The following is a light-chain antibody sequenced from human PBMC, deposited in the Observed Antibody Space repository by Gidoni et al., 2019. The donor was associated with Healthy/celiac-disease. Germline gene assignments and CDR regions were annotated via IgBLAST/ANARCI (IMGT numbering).Light chain of an antibody. V-gene: IGKV3-11*01. CDR2: DAS. CDR1: QNVSSY. CDR3: QQRSNWPPLT. Sequence: EIVLTPSLATLSLSPGESATLSCRASQNVSSYLAWYQQKPGQAPRLLIYDASNRATGIPARFSGSGSGTDFTLTISSLEPEDVAFYYCQQRSNWPPLTFGGXTKVEIK. J-gene: IGKJ4*01.